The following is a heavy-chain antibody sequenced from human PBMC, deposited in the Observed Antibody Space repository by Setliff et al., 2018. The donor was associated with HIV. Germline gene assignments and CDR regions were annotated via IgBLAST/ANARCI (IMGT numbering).Heavy chain of an antibody. Sequence: SETLSLTCTVSGGSIRNIDYYWGWIRQPPGKGLEWIGTVYYSGSTYYNNSVKGRVTISVDRSKNQFSLKLSSVTAADTAVYYCARDGPLEGSYRYYYYYMDVWGKGTTVTVS. D-gene: IGHD3-10*01. J-gene: IGHJ6*03. CDR1: GGSIRNIDYY. CDR2: VYYSGST. CDR3: ARDGPLEGSYRYYYYYMDV. V-gene: IGHV4-39*02.